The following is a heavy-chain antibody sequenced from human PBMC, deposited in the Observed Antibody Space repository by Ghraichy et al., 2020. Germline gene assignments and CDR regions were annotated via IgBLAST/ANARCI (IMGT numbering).Heavy chain of an antibody. Sequence: SETLSLTCTVSGGSVSSGSYYWSWIRQPPGKGLEWIGYISYSGSTNYNPSLQSRVTISVDTSKNQFSLKLNSVTAADTAFYYCARAFGDIVVVPAYYYGLDVWGQGTTVTVAS. CDR2: ISYSGST. V-gene: IGHV4-61*01. D-gene: IGHD2-2*01. J-gene: IGHJ6*02. CDR3: ARAFGDIVVVPAYYYGLDV. CDR1: GGSVSSGSYY.